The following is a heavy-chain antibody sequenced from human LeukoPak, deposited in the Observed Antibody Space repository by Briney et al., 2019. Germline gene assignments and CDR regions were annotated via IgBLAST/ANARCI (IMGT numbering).Heavy chain of an antibody. CDR2: ISSSSSYI. CDR3: ARDGPLGSGYYPFGY. V-gene: IGHV3-21*01. D-gene: IGHD3-22*01. CDR1: GFTFSSYS. J-gene: IGHJ4*02. Sequence: GRSLRLSCAASGFTFSSYSMNWVRQAPGKGLEWVSSISSSSSYIYYADSVKGRFTISRDNAKNSLYLQMNSLRAEDTAVYYCARDGPLGSGYYPFGYWGQGTLVTVSS.